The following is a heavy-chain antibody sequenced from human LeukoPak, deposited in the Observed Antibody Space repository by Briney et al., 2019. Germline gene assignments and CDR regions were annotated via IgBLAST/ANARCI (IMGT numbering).Heavy chain of an antibody. D-gene: IGHD3-22*01. CDR1: GFTFSSYG. CDR3: ARGQGSSGYYYTFDY. V-gene: IGHV3-33*01. CDR2: IWYDGSNK. Sequence: SGGSLRLSCAASGFTFSSYGMHWVRQAPGKGLDWVAVIWYDGSNKYYADSVKGRVTISRDNSKNTLYLQMNSLRAEDTAVYYCARGQGSSGYYYTFDYWGQGTLVTVSS. J-gene: IGHJ4*02.